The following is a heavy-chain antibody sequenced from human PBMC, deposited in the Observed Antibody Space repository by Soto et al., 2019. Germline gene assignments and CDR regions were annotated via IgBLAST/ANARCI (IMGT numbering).Heavy chain of an antibody. J-gene: IGHJ4*02. D-gene: IGHD1-26*01. Sequence: ESGGGVVQPGRSLRLSCAASGFTFSSYGMHWVRQAPGKGLEWVAVIWYDGSNKYYADSVKGRFTISRDNSKNTLYLQMNSLRAEDTAVYYCARDQGATVVNPYYFDYWGQGTLVTVSS. V-gene: IGHV3-33*01. CDR2: IWYDGSNK. CDR3: ARDQGATVVNPYYFDY. CDR1: GFTFSSYG.